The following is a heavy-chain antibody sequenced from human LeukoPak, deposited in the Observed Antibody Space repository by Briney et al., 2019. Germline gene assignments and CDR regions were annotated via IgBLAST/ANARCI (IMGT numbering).Heavy chain of an antibody. CDR1: GFSIRSGSHY. CDR2: VFYSGST. V-gene: IGHV4-39*01. CDR3: ARQSGRGPPLDF. J-gene: IGHJ4*02. Sequence: SETLSLTCSVSGFSIRSGSHYGGWVRQPPGQGLEWIGTVFYSGSTDPNPSLRSRLTISVDTSKNQFSLSLTSVTAADTAVYFCARQSGRGPPLDFWGPGTLVIVSS. D-gene: IGHD1-26*01.